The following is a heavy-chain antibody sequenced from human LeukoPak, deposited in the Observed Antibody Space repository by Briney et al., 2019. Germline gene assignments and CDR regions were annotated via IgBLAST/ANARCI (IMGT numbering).Heavy chain of an antibody. CDR1: GYTFTGYY. J-gene: IGHJ4*02. CDR2: INPNSGGK. CDR3: ARDTGFQIGLVGY. V-gene: IGHV1-2*06. Sequence: ASVKVSCKASGYTFTGYYMHWVRQAPGQGLEWMGRINPNSGGKNYAQKFQGRVTMTRDTSISTAYMELSRLRSDDTAVYYCARDTGFQIGLVGYWGQGTLVTVSS. D-gene: IGHD1-14*01.